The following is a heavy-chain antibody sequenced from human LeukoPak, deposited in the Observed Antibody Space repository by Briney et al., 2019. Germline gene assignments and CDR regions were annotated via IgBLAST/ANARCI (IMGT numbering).Heavy chain of an antibody. J-gene: IGHJ3*02. CDR2: ISWNSGSI. Sequence: GGSLRLSCAASGFTFDDYAMHWGRQAPGKGREWVSGISWNSGSIGYADSVKGRFTISRDNAKNSLYLQMNSLRAEDTAVYYCARVGAATYAFDIWGQGTMVTVSS. V-gene: IGHV3-9*01. CDR3: ARVGAATYAFDI. D-gene: IGHD3-16*01. CDR1: GFTFDDYA.